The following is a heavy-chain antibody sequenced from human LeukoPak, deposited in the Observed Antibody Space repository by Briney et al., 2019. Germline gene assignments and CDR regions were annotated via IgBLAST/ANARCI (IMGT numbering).Heavy chain of an antibody. Sequence: SGTLSLTCAVSGGSISSSNWWSWVRQPPGKGLGWIGEIYHSGSTNYNPSLKSRVTISVDKSKNQFSLKLSSVTAADTAVYYCARGGSRDGYNRPLDHWGQGTLVTDSS. J-gene: IGHJ4*02. D-gene: IGHD5-24*01. CDR1: GGSISSSNW. CDR2: IYHSGST. CDR3: ARGGSRDGYNRPLDH. V-gene: IGHV4-4*02.